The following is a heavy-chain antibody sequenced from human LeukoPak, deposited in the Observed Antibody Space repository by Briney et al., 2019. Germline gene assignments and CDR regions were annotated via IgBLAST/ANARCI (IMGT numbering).Heavy chain of an antibody. CDR2: IKSKTDGGTT. J-gene: IGHJ4*02. Sequence: GGSLRLSCAASGFTFSNAWVSWVRQAPGKGLEWVGRIKSKTDGGTTDYAAPVKGRFTISRDDSKNTLYLQMNSLKTEDTAVYYCTTGFAWSRPIHYYDSSGPDYWGQGTLVTVSS. CDR3: TTGFAWSRPIHYYDSSGPDY. D-gene: IGHD3-22*01. V-gene: IGHV3-15*01. CDR1: GFTFSNAW.